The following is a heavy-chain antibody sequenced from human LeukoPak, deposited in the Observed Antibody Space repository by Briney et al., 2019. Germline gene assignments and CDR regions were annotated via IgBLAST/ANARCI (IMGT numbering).Heavy chain of an antibody. J-gene: IGHJ3*02. CDR1: GFTFSHYW. V-gene: IGHV3-30*02. Sequence: PGGSLRLSCEASGFTFSHYWMHWVRQAPGKGLEWVAFIQYDGSKKYYADSVKGRFTISRDNSKNTFYLQMNSLRAEDTSVYYCAKLSGNDAFDIWGQGTMVTVSS. CDR3: AKLSGNDAFDI. CDR2: IQYDGSKK. D-gene: IGHD1-26*01.